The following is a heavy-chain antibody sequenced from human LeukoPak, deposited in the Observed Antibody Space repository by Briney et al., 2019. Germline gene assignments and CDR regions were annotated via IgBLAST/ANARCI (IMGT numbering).Heavy chain of an antibody. Sequence: SETLSLTCAVYGGSFSGYYWSWIRQPPGKGLEWIGYIYYSGSTNYNPSLKSRVTISVDTSKNQFSLKLTSVTAADTAVYYCARHYDSSGYWYYFDYWGQGTLVTVSS. V-gene: IGHV4-59*08. D-gene: IGHD3-22*01. CDR3: ARHYDSSGYWYYFDY. CDR1: GGSFSGYY. CDR2: IYYSGST. J-gene: IGHJ4*02.